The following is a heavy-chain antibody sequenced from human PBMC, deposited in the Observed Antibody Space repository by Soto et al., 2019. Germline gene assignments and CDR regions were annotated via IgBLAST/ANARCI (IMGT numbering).Heavy chain of an antibody. D-gene: IGHD3-10*01. J-gene: IGHJ6*02. CDR2: IYHSGST. CDR3: ARDRRGSGSYYRTGYYYGMDV. V-gene: IGHV4-34*01. CDR1: GGSFSGYY. Sequence: SETLSLTCAVYGGSFSGYYWSWIRQPPGKGLEWIGEIYHSGSTNYNPSLKSRVTISVDKSKNQFSLKLSSVTAADTAVYYCARDRRGSGSYYRTGYYYGMDVWGQGTTVTVSS.